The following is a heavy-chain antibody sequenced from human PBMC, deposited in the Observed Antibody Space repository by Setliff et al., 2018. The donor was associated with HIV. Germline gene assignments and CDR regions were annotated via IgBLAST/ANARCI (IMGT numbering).Heavy chain of an antibody. Sequence: SETLSLTCTVSGGSISSYYWSWFRQPPGKGLEWIGYIYYSGSTNYNPSLKSRVTISVDTSKNQFSLKLSSVTAADTAVYYCARDGVVPAAMDYYGLDVWGQGTTVTVSS. CDR2: IYYSGST. V-gene: IGHV4-59*12. CDR3: ARDGVVPAAMDYYGLDV. J-gene: IGHJ6*02. D-gene: IGHD2-2*01. CDR1: GGSISSYY.